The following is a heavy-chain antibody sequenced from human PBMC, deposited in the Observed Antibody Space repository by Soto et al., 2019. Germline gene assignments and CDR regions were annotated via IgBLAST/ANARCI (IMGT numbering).Heavy chain of an antibody. V-gene: IGHV3-30*18. J-gene: IGHJ6*02. CDR3: AKILQLGDYVYYYYGMDV. CDR2: ISYDGSNK. CDR1: GFTFSSYG. D-gene: IGHD4-17*01. Sequence: GGSLRLSCAASGFTFSSYGMHWVRQAPGKGLEWVAVISYDGSNKYYADSVKGRFTISRDNSKNTLYLQMNSLRAEDTAVYYCAKILQLGDYVYYYYGMDVWGQGTTVTVSS.